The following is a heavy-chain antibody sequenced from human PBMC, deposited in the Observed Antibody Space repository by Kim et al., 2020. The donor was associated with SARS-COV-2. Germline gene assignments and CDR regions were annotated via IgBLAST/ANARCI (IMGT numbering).Heavy chain of an antibody. CDR3: ASRSWYGKKYFQH. CDR2: INHSGST. D-gene: IGHD6-13*01. CDR1: GGSFSGYY. Sequence: SETLSLTCAVYGGSFSGYYWSWIRQPPGKGLEWIGEINHSGSTNYNPSLKSRVTISVDTSKNQFSLKLSSVTAADTAVYYCASRSWYGKKYFQHWGQGTL. J-gene: IGHJ1*01. V-gene: IGHV4-34*01.